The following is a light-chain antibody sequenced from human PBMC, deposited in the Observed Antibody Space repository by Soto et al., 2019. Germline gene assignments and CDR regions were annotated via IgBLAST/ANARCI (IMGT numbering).Light chain of an antibody. J-gene: IGLJ1*01. CDR1: SSNIGAGYD. Sequence: QSALTQPPSVSGAPGQRVTISCTGSSSNIGAGYDVHWYQQLPGTAPKLLIYGNSNRPSGVPDRFSGSKSGTSASLAITGLQAEDEADYYCQSYDSSLSAFYDFGTGTKVTVL. CDR3: QSYDSSLSAFYD. V-gene: IGLV1-40*01. CDR2: GNS.